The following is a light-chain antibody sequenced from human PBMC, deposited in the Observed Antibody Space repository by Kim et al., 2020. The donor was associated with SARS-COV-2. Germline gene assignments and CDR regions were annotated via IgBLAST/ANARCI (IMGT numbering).Light chain of an antibody. Sequence: VSPGEGATLSCRASQIISNNLAWYQQIPGQAPRLLIYGVSTRATATPHRFSGSGSGTEFTLTISNLQPKEFAIYYCLQYNKWPWTFGQGTKVDIK. CDR2: GVS. J-gene: IGKJ1*01. V-gene: IGKV3-15*01. CDR3: LQYNKWPWT. CDR1: QIISNN.